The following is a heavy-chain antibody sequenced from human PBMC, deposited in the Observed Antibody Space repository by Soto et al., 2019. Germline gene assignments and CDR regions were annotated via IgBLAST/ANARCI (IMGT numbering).Heavy chain of an antibody. J-gene: IGHJ4*02. CDR2: IKSKTDGGTT. CDR3: TTDWGGGSYTSFDY. D-gene: IGHD1-26*01. Sequence: GSLRLSCAASGFTFSNAWMSWARQAPGKGLEWVGRIKSKTDGGTTDYAAPVKGRFTISRDDSKNTLYLQMNSLKTEDTAVYYCTTDWGGGSYTSFDYWGQGTLVTVSS. V-gene: IGHV3-15*01. CDR1: GFTFSNAW.